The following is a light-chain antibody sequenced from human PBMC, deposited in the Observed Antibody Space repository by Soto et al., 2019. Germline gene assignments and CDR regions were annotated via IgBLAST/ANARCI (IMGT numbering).Light chain of an antibody. CDR2: EVS. J-gene: IGLJ1*01. CDR1: SSDVGSSNL. CDR3: CSYAGSSTHV. V-gene: IGLV2-23*02. Sequence: QSVLTQPASVSGSPGQSITFSCTGTSSDVGSSNLVSWYQQHPGKAPKLLIYEVSKRPSGVSNRFPGSKSGNTASLTISGLQAEDEADYYCCSYAGSSTHVFGTGTKVTVL.